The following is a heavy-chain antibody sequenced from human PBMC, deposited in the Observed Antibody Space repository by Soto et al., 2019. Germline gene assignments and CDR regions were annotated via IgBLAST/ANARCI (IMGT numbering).Heavy chain of an antibody. J-gene: IGHJ4*02. D-gene: IGHD3-22*01. CDR1: GFTFSTYA. CDR2: ISYDGSNK. Sequence: QVQLVESGGGLVQPGRSLRLSCAASGFTFSTYAMHWVRQAPGKGLELVAIISYDGSNKYYAESVKGRFTISRDNFKNTVYLQMSSLRVDDTAVYYCARDLSRGITMIGLKIHYWGQGTLVTVSS. CDR3: ARDLSRGITMIGLKIHY. V-gene: IGHV3-30-3*01.